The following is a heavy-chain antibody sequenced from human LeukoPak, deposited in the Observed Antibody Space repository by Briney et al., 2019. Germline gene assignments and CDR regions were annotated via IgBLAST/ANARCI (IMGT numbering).Heavy chain of an antibody. CDR2: IYPGDSDT. CDR1: GYSFTSYW. J-gene: IGHJ6*03. D-gene: IGHD2-15*01. V-gene: IGHV5-51*01. CDR3: ARRSARYCSGGSCYSRGSYYYYYMDV. Sequence: GESLKISCKGSGYSFTSYWIGWVRPMPGKGLEWMGIIYPGDSDTRYSPSFQSQVTISADKCISTAYLQWSSLKASDTAMYYCARRSARYCSGGSCYSRGSYYYYYMDVWGKGTTVTVSS.